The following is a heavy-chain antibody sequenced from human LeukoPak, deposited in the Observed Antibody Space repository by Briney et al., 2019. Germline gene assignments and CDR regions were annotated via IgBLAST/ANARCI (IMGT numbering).Heavy chain of an antibody. J-gene: IGHJ4*02. V-gene: IGHV4-31*03. CDR3: SRGLDSRKLGY. CDR2: IHPSGRL. CDR1: GAPFSSRQQF. Sequence: SEPLPLTCSVSGAPFSSRQQFGNWTPQNPGKGLEWIGSIHPSGRLYNNPSLESRVTISLDTSKNQFSLNLNSVTAADTAVYFCSRGLDSRKLGYWGQGTLVTVSS. D-gene: IGHD3-22*01.